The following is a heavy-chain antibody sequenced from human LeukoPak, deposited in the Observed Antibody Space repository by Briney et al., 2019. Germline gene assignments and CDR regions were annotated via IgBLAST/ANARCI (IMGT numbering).Heavy chain of an antibody. D-gene: IGHD4-23*01. CDR2: IYYSGST. CDR1: GGSISNSNW. V-gene: IGHV4-4*02. Sequence: PSGTLTLTCAASGGSISNSNWSSGLRQPPRKGLEGIGYIYYSGSTNYNPSLKSRVTISVDTSKNQFSLKLSSLTAADTAVYYCARREVTETDAFDIWGQGTMVTVSS. J-gene: IGHJ3*02. CDR3: ARREVTETDAFDI.